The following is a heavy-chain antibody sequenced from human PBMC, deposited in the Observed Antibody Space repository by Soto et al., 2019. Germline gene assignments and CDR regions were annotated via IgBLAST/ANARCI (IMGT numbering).Heavy chain of an antibody. J-gene: IGHJ4*02. Sequence: QVQLVESGGGVVQPGRSLRLFCAASGFTFSSYAMHWVRQAPGKGLEWVAVISYDGSNKYYADSVKGGFTISRDNSKNTVYLQINSLRAEDTSVYYCARGYSYGYVGNEGIFDYWGQGTLFTVSS. CDR2: ISYDGSNK. D-gene: IGHD5-18*01. CDR3: ARGYSYGYVGNEGIFDY. V-gene: IGHV3-30-3*01. CDR1: GFTFSSYA.